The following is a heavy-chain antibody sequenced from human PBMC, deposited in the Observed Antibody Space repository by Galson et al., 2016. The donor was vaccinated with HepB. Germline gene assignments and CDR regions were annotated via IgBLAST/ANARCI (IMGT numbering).Heavy chain of an antibody. CDR2: ISSSSTTI. J-gene: IGHJ3*02. V-gene: IGHV3-48*02. CDR1: TFAFSRTW. Sequence: SLRLSCATTTFAFSRTWMTWVRQAPGKGLQWVSFISSSSTTIHYADSVKGRFTVSRGNAKNSLYLQMNSLRDEDTAVYYCARDLGRAWAFDIWGQGTVVTVSS. CDR3: ARDLGRAWAFDI.